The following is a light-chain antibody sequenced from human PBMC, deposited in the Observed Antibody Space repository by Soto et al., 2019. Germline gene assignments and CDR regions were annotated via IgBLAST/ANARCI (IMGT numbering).Light chain of an antibody. CDR3: TSYAGTYSFFYV. CDR1: SSDVGAYNY. CDR2: EVS. V-gene: IGLV2-8*01. Sequence: QCVRTQLAYGSGVHVESGSIFCTGTSSDVGAYNYVSWYQQLPGKAPKLIIYEVSKRPSGVPDRFSGSKSGNTASLTVSGLQAEDEADYYCTSYAGTYSFFYVFGTGTKVTVL. J-gene: IGLJ1*01.